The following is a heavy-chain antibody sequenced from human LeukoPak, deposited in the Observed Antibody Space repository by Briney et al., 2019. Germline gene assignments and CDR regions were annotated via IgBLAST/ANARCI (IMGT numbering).Heavy chain of an antibody. CDR1: GGSIRSDY. J-gene: IGHJ2*01. Sequence: SETLSLTCTVSGGSIRSDYWSWIRQSPGKGLEWIGYMYYSGITNYNSSLKSRVTISVDTSKTQFSLKLSSVTAADTAVYYCARETKVLNPGYWYFDLWGRGTLVTVSS. V-gene: IGHV4-59*12. D-gene: IGHD4-23*01. CDR2: MYYSGIT. CDR3: ARETKVLNPGYWYFDL.